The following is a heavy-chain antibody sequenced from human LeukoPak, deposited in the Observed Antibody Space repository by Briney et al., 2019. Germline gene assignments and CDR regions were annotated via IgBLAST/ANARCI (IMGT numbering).Heavy chain of an antibody. D-gene: IGHD2-2*01. CDR1: GGSIRSSSYY. CDR3: ARLSILTSLAY. J-gene: IGHJ4*02. V-gene: IGHV4-39*01. Sequence: SSETLSLTCTVSGGSIRSSSYYWGWIRQPPGKGLEWIGSIYYSGSTYYNPSLRSRVTISVDTSKNQFSLKLSSETAADTAVYYCARLSILTSLAYWGQGTLVTVSS. CDR2: IYYSGST.